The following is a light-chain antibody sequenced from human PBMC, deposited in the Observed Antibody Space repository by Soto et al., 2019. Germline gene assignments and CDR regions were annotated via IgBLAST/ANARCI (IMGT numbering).Light chain of an antibody. CDR2: GAS. Sequence: EIVLTQSPGTLSLSPGERATLSCRASQSVSSSYLAWYQQKPGQAPRLLIYGASSRATGIPDMFSGSGSGTDFTLTISRLEPEDFAVYYCQQYGSSRPTFGQGTKVEI. J-gene: IGKJ1*01. V-gene: IGKV3-20*01. CDR3: QQYGSSRPT. CDR1: QSVSSSY.